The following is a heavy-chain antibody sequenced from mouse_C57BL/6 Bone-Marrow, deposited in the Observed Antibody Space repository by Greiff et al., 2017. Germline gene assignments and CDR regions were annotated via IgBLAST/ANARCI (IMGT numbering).Heavy chain of an antibody. CDR1: GFNIKDYY. J-gene: IGHJ4*01. D-gene: IGHD3-1*01. CDR2: IDPEDGET. V-gene: IGHV14-2*01. Sequence: VQLQQSGAELVKPGASVKLSCTASGFNIKDYYMHWVKQRTEQGLEWIGRIDPEDGETKYAPTFQGKATITADTSSNTAYLQLSSLTSEYTAVYYCARGDGTTGLARDYWGQGTSVTVSS. CDR3: ARGDGTTGLARDY.